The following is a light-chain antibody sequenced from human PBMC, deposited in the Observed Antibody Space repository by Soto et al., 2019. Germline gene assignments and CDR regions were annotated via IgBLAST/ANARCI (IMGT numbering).Light chain of an antibody. J-gene: IGLJ3*02. CDR3: QSYDTRLGDWV. CDR1: DSNIGAGYD. V-gene: IGLV1-40*01. CDR2: SNY. Sequence: QSALTQPPSVSGAPGQTVTISCSGSDSNIGAGYDLHWYQQVPGTAPKLLIHSNYLRASGVPDRFSASKSVTSASLAIIGLQADDEADYYCQSYDTRLGDWVFGGGTKATVL.